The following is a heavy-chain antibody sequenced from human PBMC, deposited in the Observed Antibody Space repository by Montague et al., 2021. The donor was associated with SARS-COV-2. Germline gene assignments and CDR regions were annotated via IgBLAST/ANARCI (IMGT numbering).Heavy chain of an antibody. CDR1: GGSFSGYY. Sequence: SETLSLTCAVRGGSFSGYYWNWIRQPPGKGLEWIGEINHGGSTKYSPSLKSRLTISADTSKNQFSLKLTSVAAADTAVYYCARLRDGVVPSPILGVGPYYSYYYMDVWGRGTTVTVSS. CDR2: INHGGST. D-gene: IGHD3-10*01. CDR3: ARLRDGVVPSPILGVGPYYSYYYMDV. J-gene: IGHJ6*03. V-gene: IGHV4-34*01.